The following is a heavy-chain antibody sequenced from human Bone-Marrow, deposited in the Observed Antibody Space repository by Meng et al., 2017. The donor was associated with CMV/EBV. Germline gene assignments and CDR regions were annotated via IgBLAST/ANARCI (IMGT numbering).Heavy chain of an antibody. Sequence: CAASGFTFSSYGMHWVRQAPGKGLEWVAFIRYDGSNKYYADSVKGRFTISRDNAKNSLYLQMNSLRAEDTAVYYCAISIVGATLGYYYYGMDVWGQGTTVTVSS. CDR3: AISIVGATLGYYYYGMDV. CDR1: GFTFSSYG. V-gene: IGHV3-30*02. CDR2: IRYDGSNK. J-gene: IGHJ6*02. D-gene: IGHD1-26*01.